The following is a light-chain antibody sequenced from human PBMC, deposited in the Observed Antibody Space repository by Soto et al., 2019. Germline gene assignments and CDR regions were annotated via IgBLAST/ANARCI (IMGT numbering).Light chain of an antibody. Sequence: QSALTQPASVSGSPGQSITISCTGTSTDVGGYNYVSWYQQHPGKAPKLMISDVSNRPSGVSIRFSGSKSGNTASLTISGLQAEDEADYYCHSYSSSTPLYLFGTGTKLTVL. V-gene: IGLV2-14*01. CDR3: HSYSSSTPLYL. J-gene: IGLJ1*01. CDR2: DVS. CDR1: STDVGGYNY.